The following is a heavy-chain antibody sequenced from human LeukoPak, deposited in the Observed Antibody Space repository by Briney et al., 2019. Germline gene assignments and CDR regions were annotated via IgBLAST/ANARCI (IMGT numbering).Heavy chain of an antibody. J-gene: IGHJ6*03. CDR2: IYTNSGGR. Sequence: ASVTLSRTASGSTFTSNNKHWMRLRHAPGLGLEWLIYTNSGGRNYSQAFQGRVPMTRDTSISTAYMELRRLRTDDTAVYFCARVGPVVVLAGTQGRGYYYYMDVWGKGTTVTVSS. CDR3: ARVGPVVVLAGTQGRGYYYYMDV. V-gene: IGHV1-2*02. D-gene: IGHD2-15*01. CDR1: GSTFTSNN.